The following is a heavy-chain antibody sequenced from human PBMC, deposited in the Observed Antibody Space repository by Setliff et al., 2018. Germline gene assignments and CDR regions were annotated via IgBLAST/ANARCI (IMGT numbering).Heavy chain of an antibody. CDR2: IWYDGSNK. Sequence: GALRLSCAASGFTFSSYAMHWVRQAPGKGLEWVAVIWYDGSNKYYADSVKGRFTISRDNSKNTLYLQMNSLRAEDTAVYYCAKIYSGYLYFDYWGQGTLVTVSS. CDR3: AKIYSGYLYFDY. D-gene: IGHD5-12*01. V-gene: IGHV3-33*06. CDR1: GFTFSSYA. J-gene: IGHJ4*02.